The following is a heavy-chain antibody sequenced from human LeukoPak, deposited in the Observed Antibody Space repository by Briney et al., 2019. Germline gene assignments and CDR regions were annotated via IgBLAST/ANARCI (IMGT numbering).Heavy chain of an antibody. CDR2: ISWDGGST. CDR3: AKDDHMGATPNYYYYYGMDV. CDR1: GFTFDDYT. Sequence: GGSLRLSCAASGFTFDDYTMHWVRHAPGKGLEWVSLISWDGGSTYYADSVKGRFTISRDNSKNSLYLQMNSLRTEDTALYYCAKDDHMGATPNYYYYYGMDVWGQGTTVTVSS. V-gene: IGHV3-43*01. J-gene: IGHJ6*02. D-gene: IGHD1-26*01.